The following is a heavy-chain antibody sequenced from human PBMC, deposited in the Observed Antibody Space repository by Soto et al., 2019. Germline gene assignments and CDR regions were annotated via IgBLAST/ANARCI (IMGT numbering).Heavy chain of an antibody. D-gene: IGHD3-10*01. J-gene: IGHJ4*02. CDR2: MGGSGRST. CDR3: AKDIPGELLPTCVDS. V-gene: IGHV3-23*01. CDR1: GFTFSSYA. Sequence: EVQLLESGGGLVQPGGSLRLSCAASGFTFSSYAMTWVRQAPGKGLEWVSSMGGSGRSTYYTDSVKGRFTISRDNSKSTLYMQITSLRAENTALYYCAKDIPGELLPTCVDSWGPGTLVTVSS.